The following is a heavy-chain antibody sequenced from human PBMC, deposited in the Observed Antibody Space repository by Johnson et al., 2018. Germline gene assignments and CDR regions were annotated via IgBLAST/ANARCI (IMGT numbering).Heavy chain of an antibody. CDR1: GFTFSNAW. Sequence: VQLVQSGGGLVQPGRSXRLSCAASGFTFSNAWMNWVRQAPGKGLEWVGRIKSKTDGGTTDYAAPVKGRFTIPRDDSKNTLYLQMNSLRAEDTAVYYCAKDAHITIIAPGAAFDIWGQGTMVTVSS. V-gene: IGHV3-15*07. CDR2: IKSKTDGGTT. CDR3: AKDAHITIIAPGAAFDI. D-gene: IGHD3-22*01. J-gene: IGHJ3*02.